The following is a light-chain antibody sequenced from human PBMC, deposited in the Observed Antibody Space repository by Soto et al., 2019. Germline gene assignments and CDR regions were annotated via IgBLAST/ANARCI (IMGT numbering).Light chain of an antibody. Sequence: EIVMTQSPATLSVSPGERATLSCRASQSVSSNLAWYQQKPGQAPWLLIYGASTRATGIPARFSGSGSGTGFTLTISSLQSEDFAVYYCQQYDNWPPYTFGQGTKLEIK. CDR2: GAS. V-gene: IGKV3D-15*01. J-gene: IGKJ2*01. CDR3: QQYDNWPPYT. CDR1: QSVSSN.